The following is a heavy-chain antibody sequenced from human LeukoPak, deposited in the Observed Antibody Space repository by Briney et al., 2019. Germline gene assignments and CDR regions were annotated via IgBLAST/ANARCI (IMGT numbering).Heavy chain of an antibody. D-gene: IGHD5-18*01. CDR3: AKDHGYNYGYNSY. Sequence: GGSLRLSCAASGFAFSSYAMSWVRQAPGKGLEWVSAISGSGDSTDFADSVRGRFTISRDNSKNTLYLQMNSLRAEDTAVYYCAKDHGYNYGYNSYWGQGTLVTVSS. CDR2: ISGSGDST. V-gene: IGHV3-23*01. J-gene: IGHJ4*02. CDR1: GFAFSSYA.